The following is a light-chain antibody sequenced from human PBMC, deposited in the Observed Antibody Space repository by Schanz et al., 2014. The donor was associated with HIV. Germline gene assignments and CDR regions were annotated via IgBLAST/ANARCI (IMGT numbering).Light chain of an antibody. V-gene: IGKV3-20*01. Sequence: EMVLTQSPGTLSMSPGERATLSCRASQSVSSNNLAWYQQKPGQPPRLVMHGASTRATGIPARFSGSGSGTDFTLTISRLEPEDFAVYYCQQFGALPQSFGQGTRLEIK. CDR1: QSVSSNN. CDR2: GAS. J-gene: IGKJ2*03. CDR3: QQFGALPQS.